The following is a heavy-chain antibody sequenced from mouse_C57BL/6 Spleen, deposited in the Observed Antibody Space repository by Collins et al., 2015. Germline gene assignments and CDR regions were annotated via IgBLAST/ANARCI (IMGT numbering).Heavy chain of an antibody. CDR3: ARGNY. CDR2: IFPGDGDT. V-gene: IGHV1-80*01. Sequence: VKQRPGKGLEWIGQIFPGDGDTNYNGKFKGKATLTADKSSSTAYMQVSSLTSEDSAVYFCARGNYWGQGTLVTVSA. J-gene: IGHJ3*01.